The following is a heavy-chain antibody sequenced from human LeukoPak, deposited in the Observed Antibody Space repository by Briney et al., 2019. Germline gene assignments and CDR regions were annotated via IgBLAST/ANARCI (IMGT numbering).Heavy chain of an antibody. J-gene: IGHJ4*02. D-gene: IGHD3-10*01. CDR2: IRYDGSNK. V-gene: IGHV3-30*02. CDR3: AKAKYYYGSGSSNPFDY. CDR1: GFTFSTYV. Sequence: SGGSLRLSCAASGFTFSTYVMHWVRQAPGKGLEWVAFIRYDGSNKYYADSVKGRFTISRDNSKNTLYLQMNSLRVEDTAVYYCAKAKYYYGSGSSNPFDYWGQGPLVTVSS.